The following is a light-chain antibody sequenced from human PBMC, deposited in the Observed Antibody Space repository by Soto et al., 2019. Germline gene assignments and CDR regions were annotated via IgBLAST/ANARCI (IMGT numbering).Light chain of an antibody. CDR1: QSISNR. CDR3: QQCNSSSPT. Sequence: LQMTHSPSSLSASVEDRAIITYRASQSISNRLNWYQQKPGKAPKLLIFAASSLQSGVPSRFSGSRSGTDFTLTISSLQPEDFATYYCQQCNSSSPTFGQGTKVDIK. J-gene: IGKJ1*01. V-gene: IGKV1-39*01. CDR2: AAS.